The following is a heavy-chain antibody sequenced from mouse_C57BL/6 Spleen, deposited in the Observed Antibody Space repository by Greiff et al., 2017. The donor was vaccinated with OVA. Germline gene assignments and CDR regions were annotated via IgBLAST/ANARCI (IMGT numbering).Heavy chain of an antibody. CDR1: GYTFTDYE. Sequence: VKLQESGAELVRPGASVTLSCKASGYTFTDYEMHWVKQTPVHGLEWIGAIDPETGGTAYNQKFKGKAILTADKSSSTAYMELRSLTSEDSAVYYCTRGIDYYGSSMDYWGQGTSVTVSS. CDR3: TRGIDYYGSSMDY. D-gene: IGHD1-1*01. J-gene: IGHJ4*01. CDR2: IDPETGGT. V-gene: IGHV1-15*01.